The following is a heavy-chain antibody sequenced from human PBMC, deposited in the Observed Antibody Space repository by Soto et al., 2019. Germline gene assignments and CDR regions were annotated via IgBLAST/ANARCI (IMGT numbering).Heavy chain of an antibody. J-gene: IGHJ2*01. V-gene: IGHV3-30-3*01. CDR1: GYTVCSYA. Sequence: PWGSIRISCAASGYTVCSYAMDWVRQDPGKGLEWVAVISYDGSNKYYADSVKGRFTISRDNSKNTLYLQMNSLRAEDTAVYYCARPLWRDDYNWGYFDLWGRGTLVTVSS. CDR2: ISYDGSNK. D-gene: IGHD4-4*01. CDR3: ARPLWRDDYNWGYFDL.